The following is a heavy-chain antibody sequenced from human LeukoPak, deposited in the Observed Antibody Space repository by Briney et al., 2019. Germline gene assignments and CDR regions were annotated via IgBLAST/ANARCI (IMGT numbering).Heavy chain of an antibody. J-gene: IGHJ4*02. CDR2: ISAYNGNT. Sequence: ASVKVSCKASGGTFSSYAISWVRQAPGQGLEWMGWISAYNGNTNYAQKLQGRVTMTTDTSTSTAYMELRSLRSDDTAVYYCARETYYYGSGSYYQDFDYWGQGTLVTVSS. D-gene: IGHD3-10*01. V-gene: IGHV1-18*01. CDR1: GGTFSSYA. CDR3: ARETYYYGSGSYYQDFDY.